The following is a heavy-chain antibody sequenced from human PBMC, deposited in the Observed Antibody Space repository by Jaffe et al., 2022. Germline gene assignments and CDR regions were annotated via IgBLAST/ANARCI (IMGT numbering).Heavy chain of an antibody. D-gene: IGHD3-3*01. CDR2: INTNTGNP. Sequence: QVQLVQSGSELKKPGASVKVSCKASGYTFTSYAMNWVRQAPGQGLEWMGWINTNTGNPTYAQGFTGRFVFSLDTSVSTAYLQISSLKAEDTAVYYCARVPNPPYYDSVMWGYYFDYWGQGTLVTVSS. V-gene: IGHV7-4-1*02. CDR1: GYTFTSYA. J-gene: IGHJ4*02. CDR3: ARVPNPPYYDSVMWGYYFDY.